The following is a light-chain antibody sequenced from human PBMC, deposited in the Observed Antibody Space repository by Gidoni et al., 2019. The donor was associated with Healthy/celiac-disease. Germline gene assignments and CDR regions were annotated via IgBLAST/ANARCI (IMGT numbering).Light chain of an antibody. CDR1: KGISRW. CDR2: AAS. Sequence: DIQMTQSPSSVSASVGDRVTIPCRASKGISRWLAWYQQKPGKAPKLLIYAASSLQSGVPSRFSGSGSGTDFTLTSSSLQPEDVATYYCQQANSFPLTFGGGTKVEIK. CDR3: QQANSFPLT. V-gene: IGKV1-12*01. J-gene: IGKJ4*01.